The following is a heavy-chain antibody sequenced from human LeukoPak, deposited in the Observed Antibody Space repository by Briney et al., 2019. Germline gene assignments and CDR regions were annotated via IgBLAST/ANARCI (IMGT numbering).Heavy chain of an antibody. V-gene: IGHV1-2*06. CDR3: ARVEWELLNAGS. Sequence: GASVKVSCKASGYTFTGYYMHWVRQTPGQGLEWMGRINPNSGGTNYAQKFQGRVTMTGDTSISTAYMELSRLRSDDTAVYYCARVEWELLNAGSWGQGTLVTVSS. CDR1: GYTFTGYY. J-gene: IGHJ5*02. CDR2: INPNSGGT. D-gene: IGHD1-26*01.